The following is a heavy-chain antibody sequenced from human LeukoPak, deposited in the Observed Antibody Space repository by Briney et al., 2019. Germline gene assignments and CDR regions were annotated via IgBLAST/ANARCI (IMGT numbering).Heavy chain of an antibody. CDR2: ISAYNGNA. CDR1: GYTFTSYG. CDR3: ARVSAYCTSTSCHDY. D-gene: IGHD2-2*01. V-gene: IGHV1-18*01. J-gene: IGHJ4*02. Sequence: ASVKVSCKASGYTFTSYGISWVRQAPGQGLEWMGWISAYNGNANYAQKVQGRVTMTADTSTSTAYMELRSLRSDDTAVFYCARVSAYCTSTSCHDYWGRGTLVTVSP.